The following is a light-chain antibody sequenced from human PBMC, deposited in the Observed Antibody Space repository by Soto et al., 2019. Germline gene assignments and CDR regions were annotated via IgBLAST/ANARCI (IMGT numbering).Light chain of an antibody. J-gene: IGKJ3*01. CDR3: QQSYSGQLT. CDR1: RSIATY. Sequence: DIQMTQSPSSVSASVGDRVTITCRASRSIATYLNWYQQAPGRAPKVVVYAASTLPSGVPSRFSGSGGGTEFTLTITSLQAEDSGTYYCQQSYSGQLTFGPGNKVEVK. V-gene: IGKV1-39*01. CDR2: AAS.